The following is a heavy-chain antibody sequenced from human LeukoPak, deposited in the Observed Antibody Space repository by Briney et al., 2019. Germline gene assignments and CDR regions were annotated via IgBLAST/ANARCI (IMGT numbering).Heavy chain of an antibody. V-gene: IGHV3-30-3*01. Sequence: GGSLTLSCAASGFTFRRYAFHWVRQAPGKGLEWLAIISSDGSNKYYADSVKGRLTTSRDDSKNTLYLQMNSLRAEDTALYYCARREDCVGGSCYDAFDFWGQGTVVTVSS. J-gene: IGHJ4*02. D-gene: IGHD2-15*01. CDR1: GFTFRRYA. CDR3: ARREDCVGGSCYDAFDF. CDR2: ISSDGSNK.